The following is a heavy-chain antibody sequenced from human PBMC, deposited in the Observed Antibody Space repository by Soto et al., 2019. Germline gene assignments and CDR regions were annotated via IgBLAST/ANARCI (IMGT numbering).Heavy chain of an antibody. CDR2: ILPIFGTA. J-gene: IGHJ6*02. D-gene: IGHD6-19*01. CDR3: ARNPPDSVWDLYYGMDV. V-gene: IGHV1-69*06. Sequence: VTDSCKASGGTFSSYAISWVRHAPGQGHEWMGGILPIFGTANYAQKFQGRVTITADKSTSTAYMELSSLRSEDTAVYYCARNPPDSVWDLYYGMDVWGQGTTV. CDR1: GGTFSSYA.